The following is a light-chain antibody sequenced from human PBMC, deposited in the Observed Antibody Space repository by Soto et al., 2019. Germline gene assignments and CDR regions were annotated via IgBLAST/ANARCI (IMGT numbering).Light chain of an antibody. CDR3: QHYNSYPEA. V-gene: IGKV1-5*03. Sequence: DIQMTQSPSTLSGSVGDRVTITCRASQTISSWLAWYQQKPGKAPKLLIYKASTLKSGVPSRFSGSGSGTEFTLTISSLQPDDFATYYCQHYNSYPEAVGQGTKVDSK. CDR2: KAS. J-gene: IGKJ1*01. CDR1: QTISSW.